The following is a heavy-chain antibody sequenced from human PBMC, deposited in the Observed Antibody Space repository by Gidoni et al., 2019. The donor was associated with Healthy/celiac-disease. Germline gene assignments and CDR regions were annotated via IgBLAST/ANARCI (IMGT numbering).Heavy chain of an antibody. V-gene: IGHV5-51*01. Sequence: EVQLVPSGAEVKKPGESLKISCKGSGYSFTSYWIGWVRQMPGKGLEWMGIIDPGDSDNRYSPSVQGQVTISADKSISTAYLQWSSLKASETAMYYCARSGDYSYYYYGMDVWGQGTTVTVSS. J-gene: IGHJ6*02. CDR1: GYSFTSYW. CDR3: ARSGDYSYYYYGMDV. CDR2: IDPGDSDN. D-gene: IGHD4-17*01.